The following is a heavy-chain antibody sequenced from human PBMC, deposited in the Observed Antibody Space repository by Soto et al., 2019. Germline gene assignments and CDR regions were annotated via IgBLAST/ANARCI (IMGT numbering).Heavy chain of an antibody. J-gene: IGHJ6*02. V-gene: IGHV1-18*01. D-gene: IGHD3-9*01. CDR2: VTAYNGNA. CDR3: XXXXXXXDWFGNGMDV. Sequence: QVQLVQSGAEVKKPGASVKVSCKASGYTFTNYGINWVRQAPGQGLEWMGWVTAYNGNANYVQRLQDRVTMTTDTXXXXXXXXXXXXXXXXXXXXXXXXXXXXXDWFGNGMDVWGQGTTVTVSS. CDR1: GYTFTNYG.